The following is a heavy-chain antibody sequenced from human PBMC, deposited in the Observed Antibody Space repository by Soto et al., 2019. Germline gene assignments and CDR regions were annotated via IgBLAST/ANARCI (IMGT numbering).Heavy chain of an antibody. D-gene: IGHD2-2*01. V-gene: IGHV3-9*01. CDR3: AKGNLVPAAMPPFFGGMDV. J-gene: IGHJ6*02. Sequence: EVQLVESGGGLVQPGRSLRLSCAASGFTFDDYAMHWVRQAPGKGLEWVSGISWNSGSIGYADSVKGRFTISRDNAKNSLYLQMNSLRAEDTALYYCAKGNLVPAAMPPFFGGMDVWGQGTTVTVSS. CDR1: GFTFDDYA. CDR2: ISWNSGSI.